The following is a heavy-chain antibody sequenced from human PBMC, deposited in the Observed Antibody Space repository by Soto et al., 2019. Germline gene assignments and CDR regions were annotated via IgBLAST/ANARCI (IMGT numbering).Heavy chain of an antibody. V-gene: IGHV4-39*01. J-gene: IGHJ4*02. CDR2: IYYTGST. CDR3: ARHPGYAVPTVYATHYFNY. Sequence: QLQLQESGPGLVKPSETLSLTCTVSGDSISSNNYYCAWIRQPPGKGLGWIGSIYYTGSTYYNPSLKSRVAMSIDTSETRFSLRLSSVTAADTAVYYCARHPGYAVPTVYATHYFNYWGQGILVTVST. CDR1: GDSISSNNYY. D-gene: IGHD2-8*01.